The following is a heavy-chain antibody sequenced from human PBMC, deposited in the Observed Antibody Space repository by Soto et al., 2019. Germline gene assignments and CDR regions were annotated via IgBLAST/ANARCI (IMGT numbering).Heavy chain of an antibody. CDR1: GYTFTSYA. V-gene: IGHV1-3*01. Sequence: ASVKVSCKASGYTFTSYAMHWVRQAPGQRLEWMGWINAGNGNTKYSQKFQGRVTITRDTSASTAYMELSSLRSEDTAVYYCARDRSSGWYSIDEWGQGTLVTVSS. CDR3: ARDRSSGWYSIDE. CDR2: INAGNGNT. J-gene: IGHJ4*02. D-gene: IGHD6-19*01.